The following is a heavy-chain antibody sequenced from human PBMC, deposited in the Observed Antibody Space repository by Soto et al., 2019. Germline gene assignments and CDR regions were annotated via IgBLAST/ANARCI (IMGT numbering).Heavy chain of an antibody. J-gene: IGHJ6*03. V-gene: IGHV4-59*08. D-gene: IGHD2-2*01. CDR2: IYYSGST. CDR1: GGSISSYY. CDR3: ARIGYCSSTSCRGYYYYYMDV. Sequence: SETLSLTCTVSGGSISSYYWSWIRQPPGKGLEWIGYIYYSGSTNYNPSLKSRVTISVDTSKNQFSLKLSSVTAADTAVYYCARIGYCSSTSCRGYYYYYMDVWGKGTTVTVSS.